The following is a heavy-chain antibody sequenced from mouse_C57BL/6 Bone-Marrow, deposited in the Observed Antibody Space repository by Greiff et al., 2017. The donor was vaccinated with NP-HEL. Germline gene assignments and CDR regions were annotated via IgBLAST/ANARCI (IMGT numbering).Heavy chain of an antibody. V-gene: IGHV1-69*01. CDR1: GYTFTSYW. Sequence: QVQLQQPGAELVMPGASVKLSCKASGYTFTSYWMHWVKQRPGQGLEWIGEIDPSDSYTNYNQKFKGKSTLTVDKSSSTAYMQLSSLTSEDSAVYYCERSVSSYYGSSPFDYWGQGTTLTVSS. CDR3: ERSVSSYYGSSPFDY. J-gene: IGHJ2*01. CDR2: IDPSDSYT. D-gene: IGHD1-1*01.